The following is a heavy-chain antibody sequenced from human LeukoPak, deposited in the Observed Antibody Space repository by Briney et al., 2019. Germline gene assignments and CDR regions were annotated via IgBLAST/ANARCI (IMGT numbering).Heavy chain of an antibody. CDR1: GFTFDDYA. J-gene: IGHJ3*01. CDR2: INWYGGST. D-gene: IGHD1-26*01. CDR3: ARVRVVWDLDDAFDV. Sequence: PGGPLRLSCAASGFTFDDYAMNWVLRAPGKGLQWVSGINWYGGSTDYADSVKGRFTISRDSAKNYLYLQMNSLRVEDTALYYCARVRVVWDLDDAFDVWGQGTMVTVSS. V-gene: IGHV3-20*04.